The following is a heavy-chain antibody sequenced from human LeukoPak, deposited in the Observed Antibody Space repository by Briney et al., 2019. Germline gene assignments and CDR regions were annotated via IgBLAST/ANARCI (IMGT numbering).Heavy chain of an antibody. Sequence: SETLSLTCTVSGGSISSSSYYWGWIRQPPGKGLEWTGSIYYSGSTYYNPSLKSRVTISVDTSKNQFSLKLSSVTAADTAVYYCVRGAGATISYYHYYMDVWGKGTTVTVSS. CDR3: VRGAGATISYYHYYMDV. V-gene: IGHV4-39*07. J-gene: IGHJ6*03. CDR1: GGSISSSSYY. D-gene: IGHD1-26*01. CDR2: IYYSGST.